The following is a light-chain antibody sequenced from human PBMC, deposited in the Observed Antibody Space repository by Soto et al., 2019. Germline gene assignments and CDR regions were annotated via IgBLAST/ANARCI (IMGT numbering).Light chain of an antibody. J-gene: IGKJ1*01. CDR2: AAS. V-gene: IGKV1-39*01. Sequence: DIRMGPSPSSLSASVGDSLPITCRASQSISSYLNWYQQKPGEAPKLLIYAASSLQSGAPSRFSGSGSETDFTLTISSLQPEDFATYSCQQIYSTTWTFGQGTRWIT. CDR1: QSISSY. CDR3: QQIYSTTWT.